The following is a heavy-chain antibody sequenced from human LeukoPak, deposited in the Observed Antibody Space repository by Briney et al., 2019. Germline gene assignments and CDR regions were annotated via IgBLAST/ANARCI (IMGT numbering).Heavy chain of an antibody. V-gene: IGHV3-73*01. CDR2: IRSKANSYTT. CDR1: GFTFSGSA. D-gene: IGHD1/OR15-1a*01. Sequence: GGSLRLSWAASGFTFSGSAMHWVRQASGKGLEWVGRIRSKANSYTTAYAASVKGRFTISRDDSKNTAYLHMNSMKTKDTAVYYCTIPGTEVLVSINYYYYWDVWGKGTTFTVS. CDR3: TIPGTEVLVSINYYYYWDV. J-gene: IGHJ6*03.